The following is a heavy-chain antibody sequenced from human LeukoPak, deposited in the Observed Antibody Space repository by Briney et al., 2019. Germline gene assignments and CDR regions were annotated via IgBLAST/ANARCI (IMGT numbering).Heavy chain of an antibody. CDR3: ARAHDRGYYYGFDY. D-gene: IGHD3-22*01. CDR2: IYSSGNT. J-gene: IGHJ4*02. V-gene: IGHV3-66*01. Sequence: GSLSLSCAASGFPVSSNYMSWVRQAPGQGLEWVSVIYSSGNTYYADSVQGRFTMSRDNPENTLYLQMNSLRAEDTALYYCARAHDRGYYYGFDYWGQGTLVTVSS. CDR1: GFPVSSNY.